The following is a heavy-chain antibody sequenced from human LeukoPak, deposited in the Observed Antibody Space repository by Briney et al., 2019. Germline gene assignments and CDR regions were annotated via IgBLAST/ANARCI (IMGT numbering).Heavy chain of an antibody. CDR1: GFTFSSYW. V-gene: IGHV3-7*01. Sequence: GGSLRLSCAASGFTFSSYWMSWVRQAPGKGLEWVANIKQDGSEKYYVDSVKGRFTISRDNAKNSLYLQMNSLRAEDTAVYYCARGNPRSYYYYMDVWGKGTTVTVSS. CDR2: IKQDGSEK. J-gene: IGHJ6*03. D-gene: IGHD1-14*01. CDR3: ARGNPRSYYYYMDV.